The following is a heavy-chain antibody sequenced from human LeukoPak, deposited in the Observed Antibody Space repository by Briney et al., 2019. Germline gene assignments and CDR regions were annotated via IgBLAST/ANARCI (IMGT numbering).Heavy chain of an antibody. J-gene: IGHJ4*02. V-gene: IGHV3-33*01. CDR2: IWYDGGNK. Sequence: GGSLRLSCAASGFTFSSYGTHWVRQAPGKGLEWVAVIWYDGGNKYYADSVKGRFTISRDNSKNTLYLQMNSLRAEDTAVYYCARARGSGSYYISFDYWGQGTLVTVSS. CDR3: ARARGSGSYYISFDY. D-gene: IGHD3-10*01. CDR1: GFTFSSYG.